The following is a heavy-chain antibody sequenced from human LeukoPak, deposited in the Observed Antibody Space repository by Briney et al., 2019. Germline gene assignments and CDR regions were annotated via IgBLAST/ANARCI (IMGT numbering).Heavy chain of an antibody. V-gene: IGHV4-59*08. Sequence: PSETLSLTCTVSGASISSYYWSWIRQPPGKGLEWIAFMYYSGCTNYHPSLKRRVTLTVDTSKNQYSLQLSSVTAADTAVYYCARRSISGNSWDYFDYWGQGTLVTVSS. CDR1: GASISSYY. J-gene: IGHJ4*02. D-gene: IGHD4-23*01. CDR3: ARRSISGNSWDYFDY. CDR2: MYYSGCT.